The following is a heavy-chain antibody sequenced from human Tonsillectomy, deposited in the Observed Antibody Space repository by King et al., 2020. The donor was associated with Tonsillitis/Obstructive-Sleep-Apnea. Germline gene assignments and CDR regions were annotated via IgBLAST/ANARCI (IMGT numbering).Heavy chain of an antibody. J-gene: IGHJ3*02. Sequence: QLQESGPGLVKPSETLSLTCTVSGGSISSYYWSWIRQPPGKGLEWIGYVYFSGSINHNPSLKSRVTISVDTSKNQFSLKLSSVTAADTAVYYCARDMVLEAGGDAFDIWGQGTMVTVSS. D-gene: IGHD3-10*01. V-gene: IGHV4-59*01. CDR3: ARDMVLEAGGDAFDI. CDR1: GGSISSYY. CDR2: VYFSGSI.